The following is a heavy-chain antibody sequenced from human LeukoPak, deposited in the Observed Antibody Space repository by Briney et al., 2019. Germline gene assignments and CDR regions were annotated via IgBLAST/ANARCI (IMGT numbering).Heavy chain of an antibody. D-gene: IGHD3-22*01. CDR3: ARDRGSGYYYKGWFDP. CDR2: IYTSGST. Sequence: SETMSLTCTVSGGSISSGSYYGSWIRQPAGKGLGWIGRIYTSGSTNYDPSLKSRVTISVDTSKNQFSLKLSAVTAADTAVYYCARDRGSGYYYKGWFDPWGQGTLVTVSS. CDR1: GGSISSGSYY. J-gene: IGHJ5*02. V-gene: IGHV4-61*02.